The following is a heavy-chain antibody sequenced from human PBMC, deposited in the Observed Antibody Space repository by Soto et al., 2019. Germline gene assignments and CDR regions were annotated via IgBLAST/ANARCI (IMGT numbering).Heavy chain of an antibody. D-gene: IGHD6-19*01. Sequence: PSETLSLTCSVSGDSVTSSSFYWGWIRQPPGIGLEWIGAVYHYGSTYANPYLKSRVTISLDTSKNQFSLKVRSVTAADSALYYCARLRDTSGWLRASHYFYNIDVWGQGTTVTVS. CDR1: GDSVTSSSFY. CDR3: ARLRDTSGWLRASHYFYNIDV. V-gene: IGHV4-39*01. J-gene: IGHJ6*02. CDR2: VYHYGST.